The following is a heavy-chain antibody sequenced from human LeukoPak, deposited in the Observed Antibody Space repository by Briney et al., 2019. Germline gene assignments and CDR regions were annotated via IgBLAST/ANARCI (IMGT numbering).Heavy chain of an antibody. J-gene: IGHJ6*03. V-gene: IGHV3-21*01. D-gene: IGHD2-2*01. CDR2: ISSSGSDI. Sequence: PGGSLRLSCAASGFTFSSNSMNWVRQAPGKGLEWVSSISSSGSDIYYAESVRGRFTISRDNAKNSLYLQMNSLRAEDSAVYYCARDPRVVVPAYYYYYYMDVWGKGTTVTVSS. CDR1: GFTFSSNS. CDR3: ARDPRVVVPAYYYYYYMDV.